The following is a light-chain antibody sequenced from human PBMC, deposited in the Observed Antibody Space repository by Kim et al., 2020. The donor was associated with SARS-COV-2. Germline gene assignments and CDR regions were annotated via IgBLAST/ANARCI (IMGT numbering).Light chain of an antibody. CDR3: GTWDSSLSAVV. CDR1: RSNIGNNY. V-gene: IGLV1-51*01. J-gene: IGLJ2*01. Sequence: GHKATISCSGSRSNIGNNYVAWYQQPPGTAPKLLIYDNNKRPSGIPDRFSGSKSGTSATLGITGLQTGDEADYYCGTWDSSLSAVVFGGGTQLTVL. CDR2: DNN.